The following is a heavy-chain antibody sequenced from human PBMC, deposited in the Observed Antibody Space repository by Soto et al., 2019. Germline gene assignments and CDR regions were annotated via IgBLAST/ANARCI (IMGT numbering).Heavy chain of an antibody. CDR1: GFTFSDYY. Sequence: GGSVRLSCAASGFTFSDYYMSWIRQAPGKGLEWVSYISSGSTIFYADSVKGRFTISRDNAKNSLYLQMNSLRAEDTAVYYCASGAVAGTNIWGQGTLVTVSS. V-gene: IGHV3-11*01. D-gene: IGHD6-19*01. CDR3: ASGAVAGTNI. CDR2: ISSGSTI. J-gene: IGHJ4*02.